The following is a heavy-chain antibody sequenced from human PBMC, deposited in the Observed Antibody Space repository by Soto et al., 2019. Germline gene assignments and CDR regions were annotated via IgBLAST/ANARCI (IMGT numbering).Heavy chain of an antibody. D-gene: IGHD3-10*02. CDR2: IIPIFGTA. V-gene: IGHV1-69*01. J-gene: IGHJ6*02. CDR3: ARDGPHGHVYRNYYYYYGMDV. Sequence: QVQLVQSGAEVKKPGSSVKVSCKASGGTFSSYAISWVRQAPGQGLEWMGGIIPIFGTANYAQKFQGRVTMTADESTSTAYMELSSLRSEDTAVYYCARDGPHGHVYRNYYYYYGMDVWGQGTTVTVSS. CDR1: GGTFSSYA.